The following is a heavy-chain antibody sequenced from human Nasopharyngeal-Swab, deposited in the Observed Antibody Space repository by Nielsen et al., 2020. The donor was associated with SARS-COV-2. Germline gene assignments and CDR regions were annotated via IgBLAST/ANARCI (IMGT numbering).Heavy chain of an antibody. J-gene: IGHJ4*02. CDR3: ARGRARIVGATDFDY. D-gene: IGHD1-26*01. CDR1: GFTFSSYE. V-gene: IGHV3-48*03. CDR2: ISSSGSTI. Sequence: GGSLRLSCAASGFTFSSYEMNWVRQAPGKGLEWVSYISSSGSTIYYGDSVKGRFTISGDNAKKSLYLQMNSLRAEDTAVYYCARGRARIVGATDFDYWGQGTLVTVSS.